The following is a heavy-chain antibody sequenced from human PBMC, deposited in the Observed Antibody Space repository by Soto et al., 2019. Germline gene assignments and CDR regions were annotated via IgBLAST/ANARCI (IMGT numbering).Heavy chain of an antibody. CDR3: ARDPIFYYASSGYGGSYFDY. CDR2: IYHSGST. CDR1: GASVTSDDYY. D-gene: IGHD3-22*01. Sequence: LSLTCAVSGASVTSDDYYWSWIRQPPGKGLEWIGYIYHSGSTYYNPSLKSRVSISIDTSQNQFSLKPTSLTAADTAVYYCARDPIFYYASSGYGGSYFDYWGQGSRVTVSS. V-gene: IGHV4-30-4*01. J-gene: IGHJ4*02.